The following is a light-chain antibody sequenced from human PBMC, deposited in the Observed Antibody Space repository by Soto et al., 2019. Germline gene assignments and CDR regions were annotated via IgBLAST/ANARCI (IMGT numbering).Light chain of an antibody. CDR3: SSYAGSNNHVV. J-gene: IGLJ2*01. Sequence: QSVLTQPPSASGSPGQSVTISCTGTSSDVGGYNYVSWYQQHQGKAPKLMIYEVSKRPSGVPDRFSGSKSGNTASLTVSGLQAEDEADYYCSSYAGSNNHVVFGGGTKLTVL. CDR1: SSDVGGYNY. V-gene: IGLV2-8*01. CDR2: EVS.